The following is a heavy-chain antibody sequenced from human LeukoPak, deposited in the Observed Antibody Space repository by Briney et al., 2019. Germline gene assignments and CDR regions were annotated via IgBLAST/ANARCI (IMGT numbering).Heavy chain of an antibody. D-gene: IGHD3-3*01. CDR1: GGSISSNY. V-gene: IGHV4-30-4*01. CDR2: IYYSGST. CDR3: ARGPNYDFWSGPYYYYGMDV. J-gene: IGHJ6*02. Sequence: SETLSLTCTVSGGSISSNYWSWIRQPPGKGLEWIGYIYYSGSTYYNPSLKSRVTISVDTSKNQFSLKLSSVTAADTAVYYCARGPNYDFWSGPYYYYGMDVWGQGTTVTVSS.